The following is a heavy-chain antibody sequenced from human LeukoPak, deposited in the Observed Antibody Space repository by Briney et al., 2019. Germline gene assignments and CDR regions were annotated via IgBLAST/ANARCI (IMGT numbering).Heavy chain of an antibody. Sequence: PSETLSLTCAVYGGSFSAHYWSWIRQPPGKGPEWIGEINHSGSTNYNPSLKSRVTISVDTSKNQFSLKLSSVTAADTAVYYCARERGSRIYGFRYFDYWGQGTLVTVSS. D-gene: IGHD3-10*01. J-gene: IGHJ4*02. CDR3: ARERGSRIYGFRYFDY. CDR2: INHSGST. CDR1: GGSFSAHY. V-gene: IGHV4-34*01.